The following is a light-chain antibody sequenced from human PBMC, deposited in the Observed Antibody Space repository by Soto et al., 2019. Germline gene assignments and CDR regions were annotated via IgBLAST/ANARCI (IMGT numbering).Light chain of an antibody. Sequence: IQMTQSPSSLSASVGDRVTITCRAGQSIFSSLNWYQQRPGKAPTLLIYAESTLQSGVPSRFSGSGSGTRGTLTISSLQPEDFATYYCQQVKSYPRTFGGGTKVDIK. CDR2: AES. V-gene: IGKV1-9*01. CDR1: QSIFSS. J-gene: IGKJ4*01. CDR3: QQVKSYPRT.